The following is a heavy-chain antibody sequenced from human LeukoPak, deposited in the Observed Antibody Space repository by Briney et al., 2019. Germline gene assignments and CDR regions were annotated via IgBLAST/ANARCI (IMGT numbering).Heavy chain of an antibody. V-gene: IGHV4-34*01. CDR1: GGSFRGYY. J-gene: IGHJ4*02. D-gene: IGHD2-2*01. CDR2: INHSGST. CDR3: ASTERCSTTCPLDY. Sequence: SETLSLTCAVYGGSFRGYYWSWIRQPPGKGLEWIGEINHSGSTNYNPSLESRVTISLDTSMKKFSLKLNSVTAADTAVYYCASTERCSTTCPLDYWGQGTLVTVSS.